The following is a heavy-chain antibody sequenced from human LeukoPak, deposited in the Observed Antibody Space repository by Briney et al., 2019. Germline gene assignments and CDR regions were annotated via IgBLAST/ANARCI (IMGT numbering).Heavy chain of an antibody. Sequence: GGSLRLSCAASGFTFSSYWMSWVRQAPGKGLEWVANIKQDGSEKYYVDSVKGRFTISRDNAKNSLYLQMNSLRAEDTAVYYCARDRAYYDSSNYYAGPVYWGQGALVTVSS. CDR1: GFTFSSYW. V-gene: IGHV3-7*01. D-gene: IGHD3-22*01. CDR3: ARDRAYYDSSNYYAGPVY. CDR2: IKQDGSEK. J-gene: IGHJ4*02.